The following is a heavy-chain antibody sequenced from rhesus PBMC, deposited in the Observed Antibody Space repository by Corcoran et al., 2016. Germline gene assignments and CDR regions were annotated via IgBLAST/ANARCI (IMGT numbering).Heavy chain of an antibody. Sequence: EVQLVETGGGLVQPGGSLSLSCAASVFPFSSYGLSWVRQAPGKGLEWVSGISYTGGSTYYADSVKGRFTISRDNSKNTLALQMNSLRAEDTAVYYCAKDPTDYWGQGVLVTVSS. CDR2: ISYTGGST. CDR1: VFPFSSYG. J-gene: IGHJ4*01. V-gene: IGHV3S5*01. CDR3: AKDPTDY.